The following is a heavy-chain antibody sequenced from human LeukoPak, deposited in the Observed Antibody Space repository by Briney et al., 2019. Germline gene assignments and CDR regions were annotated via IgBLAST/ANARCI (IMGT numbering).Heavy chain of an antibody. Sequence: PGRSLRLSCAASGFTFSNYWMSWVRQAPGKGLEWLANIKQDGSEKYYVDSVKGRFTISRDNAKNSLYLQMNSLRAEDTAVYYCARQEVRGFDYWGQGTLVTVSS. J-gene: IGHJ4*02. CDR3: ARQEVRGFDY. CDR2: IKQDGSEK. D-gene: IGHD3-10*01. CDR1: GFTFSNYW. V-gene: IGHV3-7*01.